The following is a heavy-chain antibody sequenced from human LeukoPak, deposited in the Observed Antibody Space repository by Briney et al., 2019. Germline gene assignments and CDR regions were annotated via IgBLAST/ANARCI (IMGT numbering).Heavy chain of an antibody. V-gene: IGHV3-23*01. J-gene: IGHJ4*02. CDR2: ISGRGGST. CDR1: GFTFSSYA. Sequence: GGSLRLSCAASGFTFSSYAMSWVRQAPGKGLEWVSAISGRGGSTYYADSVKGRFTISRDNSKNTLYLRMNSLRAEDTAVYYCAKEGTIVERHFDYWGQGTLVTVSS. D-gene: IGHD1-1*01. CDR3: AKEGTIVERHFDY.